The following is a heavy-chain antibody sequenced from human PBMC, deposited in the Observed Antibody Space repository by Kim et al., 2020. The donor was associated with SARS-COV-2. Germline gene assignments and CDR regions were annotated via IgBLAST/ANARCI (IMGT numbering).Heavy chain of an antibody. D-gene: IGHD2-8*01. CDR3: ARDRNGSFDY. CDR2: ISCRSTTI. CDR1: GFAFSSHS. J-gene: IGHJ4*02. Sequence: GGSLRLSCAASGFAFSSHSMNWVRQAPGKGPEWVSYISCRSTTIYYADSVKGRFAISRDNAQNSLYLQMNSLRDEDTAVYYCARDRNGSFDYWGQGTLVTVSS. V-gene: IGHV3-48*02.